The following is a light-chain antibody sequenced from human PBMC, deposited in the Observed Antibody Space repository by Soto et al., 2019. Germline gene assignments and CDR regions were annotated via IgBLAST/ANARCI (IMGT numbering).Light chain of an antibody. J-gene: IGKJ1*01. CDR1: QSVSSSY. Sequence: EIVLTQSPGTLSLSTGERATLSCMASQSVSSSYLAWYQQKAGQAPRLLIYGSSSRATGIPDRFSGSGSGTDFTLTISRLEPEDFAVYYCQHYGSSWTFGQGTKVDI. CDR3: QHYGSSWT. CDR2: GSS. V-gene: IGKV3-20*01.